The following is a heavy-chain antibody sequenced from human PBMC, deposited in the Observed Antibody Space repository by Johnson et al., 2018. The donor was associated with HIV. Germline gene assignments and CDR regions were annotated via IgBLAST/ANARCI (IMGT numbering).Heavy chain of an antibody. Sequence: VQLVESGGGLVQPGGSLKLSCAASGFTFSGSAMHWVRQASGKGLEWVGRIRSKANSYATAYAASVKGRFTISRDDSKNTAYLQMNSLRAEDTAVYYCARGSRYTYDNDDAYLLHAFDFWGQGTMVTVSS. CDR2: IRSKANSYAT. CDR1: GFTFSGSA. D-gene: IGHD3-22*01. J-gene: IGHJ3*01. V-gene: IGHV3-73*01. CDR3: ARGSRYTYDNDDAYLLHAFDF.